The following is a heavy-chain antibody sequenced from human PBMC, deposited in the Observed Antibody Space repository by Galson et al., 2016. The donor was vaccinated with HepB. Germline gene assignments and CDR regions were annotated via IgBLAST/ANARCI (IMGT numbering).Heavy chain of an antibody. CDR2: IDPSDSYT. Sequence: QSGAEVKKPGESLKISCQGSGYSFTSYWITWVRQMPGKGLEWMGRIDPSDSYTNYSPSFQGHITISADKSISTAYLQWSSLKASDTAMYYCAKQPLYYETSAHGGYWGQGTLVTVSS. V-gene: IGHV5-10-1*01. CDR1: GYSFTSYW. J-gene: IGHJ4*02. D-gene: IGHD3-22*01. CDR3: AKQPLYYETSAHGGY.